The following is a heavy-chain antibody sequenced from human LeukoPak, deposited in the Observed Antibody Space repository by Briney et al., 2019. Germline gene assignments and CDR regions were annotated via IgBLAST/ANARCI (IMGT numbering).Heavy chain of an antibody. CDR2: INPNSGGT. CDR1: GHTFTGYY. D-gene: IGHD4-17*01. Sequence: GASVKVSCKASGHTFTGYYMHWVRQAPGQGLEWMGWINPNSGGTNYAQKFQGRVTMTRDTSISTAYMELSSLRSEDTAVYYCARESYGEEDNWGQGTLVTVSS. J-gene: IGHJ4*02. V-gene: IGHV1-2*02. CDR3: ARESYGEEDN.